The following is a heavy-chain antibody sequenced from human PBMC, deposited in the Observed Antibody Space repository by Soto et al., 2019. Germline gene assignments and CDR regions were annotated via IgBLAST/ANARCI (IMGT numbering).Heavy chain of an antibody. J-gene: IGHJ5*01. CDR1: RFTFGSYW. D-gene: IGHD6-19*01. CDR3: ARERSSGGSASPTFDS. Sequence: GGSLRIACAAYRFTFGSYWMSWVRQAPGKRVGPLANIKQGXSEIRYVDCEKCRFTISRDNAKNSLYLQMNSLRAEDTAVYYCARERSSGGSASPTFDSWAQGTLVTVSS. CDR2: IKQGXSEI. V-gene: IGHV3-7*01.